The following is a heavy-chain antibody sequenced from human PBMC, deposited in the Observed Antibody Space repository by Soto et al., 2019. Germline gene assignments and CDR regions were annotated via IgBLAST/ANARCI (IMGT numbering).Heavy chain of an antibody. Sequence: ASVKVSFKASGYTFTSYGISWLRQAPGQGLEWMGWISAYNGNTNYAQKLQGRVTMTTDTSTSTAYMELRSLRSDDTAVYYCARELTGGGWFDPWGQGTQVTVSS. D-gene: IGHD7-27*01. J-gene: IGHJ5*02. CDR2: ISAYNGNT. CDR3: ARELTGGGWFDP. V-gene: IGHV1-18*01. CDR1: GYTFTSYG.